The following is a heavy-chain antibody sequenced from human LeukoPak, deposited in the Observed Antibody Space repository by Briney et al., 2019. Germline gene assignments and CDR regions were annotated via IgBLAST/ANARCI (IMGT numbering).Heavy chain of an antibody. J-gene: IGHJ4*02. Sequence: SQTLSLTCTVSGGSISSGSYYWSWIRQPAGKGLEWIGRIYTSGSTNYNPSLKSRVTISVDTSNNQFSLKLSSLTAADTAVYYCARTYQDYYDSSGYYFDYWGQGTLVTVSS. CDR2: IYTSGST. CDR3: ARTYQDYYDSSGYYFDY. D-gene: IGHD3-22*01. CDR1: GGSISSGSYY. V-gene: IGHV4-61*02.